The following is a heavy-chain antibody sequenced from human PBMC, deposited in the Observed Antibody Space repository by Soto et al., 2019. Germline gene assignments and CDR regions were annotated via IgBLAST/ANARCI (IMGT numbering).Heavy chain of an antibody. Sequence: EVPLVESGGGLVQPGGSLRLSCAASGFTFSSYSMNLVRQAPGKGLEWVSYIRSSSSTIYYADSVKGRLTISRDNAKNSQYLQMHILRAEDTAVYYCARHPDRIAEIGWFDHWGQGTLVTVPS. V-gene: IGHV3-48*01. D-gene: IGHD6-13*01. CDR3: ARHPDRIAEIGWFDH. CDR2: IRSSSSTI. CDR1: GFTFSSYS. J-gene: IGHJ5*02.